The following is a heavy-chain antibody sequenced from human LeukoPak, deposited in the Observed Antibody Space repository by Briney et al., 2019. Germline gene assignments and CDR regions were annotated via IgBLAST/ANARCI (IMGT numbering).Heavy chain of an antibody. J-gene: IGHJ4*02. Sequence: PGGSLRLSCAASGFTFSNAWMSWVRQAPGKGLEWVGRIKSKTDGGTTDYAAPVKGRFTISRDDSKNTLYLQTNSLKTEDTAVYYCTTVRDYVWGSTRLDYWGQGTLVTVSS. CDR3: TTVRDYVWGSTRLDY. D-gene: IGHD3-16*01. CDR1: GFTFSNAW. CDR2: IKSKTDGGTT. V-gene: IGHV3-15*01.